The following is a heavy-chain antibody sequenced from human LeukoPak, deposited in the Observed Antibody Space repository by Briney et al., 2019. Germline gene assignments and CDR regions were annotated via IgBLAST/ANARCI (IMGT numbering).Heavy chain of an antibody. CDR3: PRGYLVVHGLDI. J-gene: IGHJ3*02. CDR1: GGSVSGYY. Sequence: SESLSLTWVVDGGSVSGYYWDWIRQPPGKWLECIGVVIQSGKTQFNPSIKSRVTILVDTSKTQFSLRLRSITPADTAVYYCPRGYLVVHGLDIWGQGTMVTVSS. V-gene: IGHV4-34*01. D-gene: IGHD2-2*01. CDR2: VIQSGKT.